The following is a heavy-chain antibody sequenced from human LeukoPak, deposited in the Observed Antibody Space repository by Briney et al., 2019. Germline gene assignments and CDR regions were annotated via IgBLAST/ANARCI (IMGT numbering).Heavy chain of an antibody. J-gene: IGHJ4*02. D-gene: IGHD5-18*01. Sequence: PGGSLRLSCAASGFTFSKCGMSWVRQAPGKGLEWVSVLSASGGSTYYADSVKGRFTISRDNAKNSLYLQMNSLRAEDTAVYYCARGYSYGYNWGQGTLVTVSS. V-gene: IGHV3-21*01. CDR1: GFTFSKCG. CDR3: ARGYSYGYN. CDR2: LSASGGST.